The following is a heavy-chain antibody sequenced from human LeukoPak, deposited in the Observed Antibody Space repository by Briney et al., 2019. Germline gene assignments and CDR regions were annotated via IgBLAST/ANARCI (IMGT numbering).Heavy chain of an antibody. CDR1: GFTVSSNY. CDR2: IYSGGST. CDR3: ARAGGIAAAGFVDV. V-gene: IGHV3-53*01. J-gene: IGHJ6*04. D-gene: IGHD6-25*01. Sequence: PGGSLRLSCAASGFTVSSNYMSWVRQAPGNGLEWVSVIYSGGSTYYADSVKGRFTISRDNSKNTLYLQMNSLRAEDTAVYYCARAGGIAAAGFVDVWGKGTTVTVSS.